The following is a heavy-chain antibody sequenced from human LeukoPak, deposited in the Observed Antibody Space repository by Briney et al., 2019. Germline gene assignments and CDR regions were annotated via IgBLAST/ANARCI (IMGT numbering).Heavy chain of an antibody. D-gene: IGHD6-13*01. CDR2: IYSGGST. CDR1: GFTVSSNY. J-gene: IGHJ4*02. CDR3: ASKQQLDIDY. Sequence: GGSLRLSCAASGFTVSSNYMSWVRQAPGKGLEWVSVIYSGGSTYYADSVKGRFTISRDNSKNTLYLQMNSLRAEDTAVCYCASKQQLDIDYWGQGTLVTVSS. V-gene: IGHV3-53*01.